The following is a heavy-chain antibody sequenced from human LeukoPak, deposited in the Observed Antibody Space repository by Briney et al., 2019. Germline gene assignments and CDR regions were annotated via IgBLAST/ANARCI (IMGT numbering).Heavy chain of an antibody. CDR1: GGSISSSSYY. J-gene: IGHJ4*02. D-gene: IGHD6-13*01. Sequence: SETLSLTCTVSGGSISSSSYYWGWIRQPPGKGLEWIGSIYYSGSTYYNPSLKSRVTISVDTSKNQFSLKLSSVTAADTAVYCCARLWSSSWYFDFDYWGQGTLVTVSS. V-gene: IGHV4-39*01. CDR3: ARLWSSSWYFDFDY. CDR2: IYYSGST.